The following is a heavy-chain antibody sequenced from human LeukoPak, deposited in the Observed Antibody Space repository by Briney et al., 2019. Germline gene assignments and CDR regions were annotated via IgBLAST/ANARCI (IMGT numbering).Heavy chain of an antibody. CDR2: IDHTGST. Sequence: SETLSLTCSVSDDSISIYYWSWIRQPPGKGLEWIGYIDHTGSTNYNPSLNSRVTISRDTSKNHFSLELSSVTAADTAVYYCASTYDSSGYPMPFQHWGQGTLVTVSS. V-gene: IGHV4-59*01. D-gene: IGHD3-22*01. CDR3: ASTYDSSGYPMPFQH. J-gene: IGHJ1*01. CDR1: DDSISIYY.